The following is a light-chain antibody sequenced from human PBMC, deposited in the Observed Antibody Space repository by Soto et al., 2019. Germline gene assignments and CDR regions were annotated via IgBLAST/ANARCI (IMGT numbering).Light chain of an antibody. CDR1: QSVSSSY. V-gene: IGKV3-20*01. Sequence: EIVLTQSPGPLSLSPGERATLSCRASQSVSSSYLAGYQQKPGQAPRLLIHGASNRATGIPGRFSGGESGTDFTLTISSLEPEDFAVYYCQQYDSSPLLTFGPGTIVDI. CDR2: GAS. J-gene: IGKJ3*01. CDR3: QQYDSSPLLT.